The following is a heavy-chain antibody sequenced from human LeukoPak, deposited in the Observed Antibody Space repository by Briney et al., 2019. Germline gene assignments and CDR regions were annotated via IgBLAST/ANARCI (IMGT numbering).Heavy chain of an antibody. V-gene: IGHV3-23*01. D-gene: IGHD2-2*01. CDR3: AKGYCSSTSCYPYYFDY. CDR2: ISGSGGST. CDR1: GFTFSDFY. J-gene: IGHJ4*02. Sequence: PGGSLRLSCAASGFTFSDFYMNWIRQAPGKGLEWVSAISGSGGSTYYADSVKGRFTISRDNSKNTLYLQMNSLRAEDTAVYYCAKGYCSSTSCYPYYFDYWGQGTLVTVSS.